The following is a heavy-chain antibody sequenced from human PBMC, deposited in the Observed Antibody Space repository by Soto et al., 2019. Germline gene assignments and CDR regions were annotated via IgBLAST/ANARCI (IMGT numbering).Heavy chain of an antibody. J-gene: IGHJ5*02. CDR2: IYHSGST. CDR1: SGSISSSNW. CDR3: ARDHDYGGNWFDP. D-gene: IGHD4-17*01. V-gene: IGHV4-4*02. Sequence: SETLSLTCAVSSGSISSSNWWSWVHQPPGKGLEWIGEIYHSGSTNYNPSLKSRVTISVDKSKNQFSLKLSSVTAADTAVYYCARDHDYGGNWFDPWGQGTLVTVSS.